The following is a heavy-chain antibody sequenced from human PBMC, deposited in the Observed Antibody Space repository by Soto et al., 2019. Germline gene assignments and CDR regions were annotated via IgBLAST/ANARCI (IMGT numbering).Heavy chain of an antibody. J-gene: IGHJ4*02. CDR3: ARDPVLAFVAAYYFDY. CDR1: GFTFSSYA. Sequence: QVQLVESGGGVVQPGRSLRLSCAASGFTFSSYAMHWVRQAPGKGLEWVAVISYDGSNKYYADSVKGRFTISRDNSKNTLYLQMNSLRAEDTAVYYCARDPVLAFVAAYYFDYWGQGTLVTVS. CDR2: ISYDGSNK. D-gene: IGHD6-19*01. V-gene: IGHV3-30-3*01.